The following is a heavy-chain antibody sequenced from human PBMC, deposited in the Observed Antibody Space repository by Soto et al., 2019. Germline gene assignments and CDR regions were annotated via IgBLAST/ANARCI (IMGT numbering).Heavy chain of an antibody. D-gene: IGHD4-17*01. CDR3: AKDTRDADYVRWFDS. V-gene: IGHV3-23*01. Sequence: GSLRLSCTASGFTFSSYAMTWVRQAPGRGLEGVSGTTASGGRTFYADSVKGRFIISRDNSRSTLYLQMNSLRAEDTAVYYCAKDTRDADYVRWFDSWGQGTLVTVSS. CDR2: TTASGGRT. J-gene: IGHJ5*01. CDR1: GFTFSSYA.